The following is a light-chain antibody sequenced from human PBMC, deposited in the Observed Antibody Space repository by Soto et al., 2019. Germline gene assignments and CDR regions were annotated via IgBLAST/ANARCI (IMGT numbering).Light chain of an antibody. CDR3: QQCYTTPWT. CDR1: QSVSSN. J-gene: IGKJ1*01. CDR2: GAS. V-gene: IGKV3-15*01. Sequence: EIVMTQSPATLSVSPGERATLSCRASQSVSSNLAWYQQKPGQSPRLLIYGASTRATGIPARFSGSGSGTDFTLTISSLQAEDVALYYCQQCYTTPWTFGQGTKVDIK.